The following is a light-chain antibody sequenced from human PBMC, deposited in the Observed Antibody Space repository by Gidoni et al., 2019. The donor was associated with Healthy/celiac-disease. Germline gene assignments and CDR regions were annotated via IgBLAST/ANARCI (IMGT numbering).Light chain of an antibody. Sequence: EVVLTQSPGTLSLSPGERATLSCRASQSITASYLGWYQQRPGQAPRLLMSGASSRASGLPGRFSGSGSGTDFTLTISRLEPEDFAVYFCQHYGPSPVFXGXTKVEIK. CDR3: QHYGPSPV. CDR2: GAS. V-gene: IGKV3-20*01. CDR1: QSITASY. J-gene: IGKJ4*01.